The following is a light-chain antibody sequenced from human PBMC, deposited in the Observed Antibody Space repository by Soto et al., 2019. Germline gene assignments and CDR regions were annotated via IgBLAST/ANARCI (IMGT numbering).Light chain of an antibody. Sequence: DIQMTQSPSTLSASVGDRVTITCRASQSTSTWLAWYQQKPGKAPKGLIYGASSLESGVPSRFSGSGSGTEFTLTISSLQPDDFATYYCQQYKNYLTFGPGTKVDIK. CDR2: GAS. CDR1: QSTSTW. V-gene: IGKV1-5*01. J-gene: IGKJ3*01. CDR3: QQYKNYLT.